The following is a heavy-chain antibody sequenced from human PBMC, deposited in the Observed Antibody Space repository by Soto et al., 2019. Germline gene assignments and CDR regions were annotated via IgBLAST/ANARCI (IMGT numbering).Heavy chain of an antibody. CDR1: GGTFSSYA. V-gene: IGHV1-69*13. J-gene: IGHJ4*02. Sequence: ASVKVSCKASGGTFSSYAISWVRQAPGRGLEWMGRIIPIFGTANYAQKFQGRVTITADESTSTAYMELSSLRSEDTAVYYCARGSGYYDSSGLNFDYWGQGTLVTVST. D-gene: IGHD3-22*01. CDR3: ARGSGYYDSSGLNFDY. CDR2: IIPIFGTA.